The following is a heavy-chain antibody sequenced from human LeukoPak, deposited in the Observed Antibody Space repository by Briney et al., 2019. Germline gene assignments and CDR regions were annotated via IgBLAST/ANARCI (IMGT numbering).Heavy chain of an antibody. Sequence: PSETLSLTCAVYGGSFSGYYWSWIRQPPGKGLEWIGEINHSGSTNYNPSLKSRVTISVDTSKNQFSLKLSSVTAADTAVYYCARGIVVVPAAIFRYFDYWGQGTLVIVSS. V-gene: IGHV4-34*01. CDR2: INHSGST. J-gene: IGHJ4*02. CDR1: GGSFSGYY. CDR3: ARGIVVVPAAIFRYFDY. D-gene: IGHD2-2*02.